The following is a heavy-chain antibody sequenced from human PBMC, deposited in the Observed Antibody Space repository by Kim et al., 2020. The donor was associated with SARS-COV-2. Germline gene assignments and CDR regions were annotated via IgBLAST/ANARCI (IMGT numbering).Heavy chain of an antibody. V-gene: IGHV4-30-2*01. CDR3: TRGPYSDYFDY. CDR2: T. J-gene: IGHJ4*02. Sequence: TYYNPSLKSLATISMDRSKNQFSLTLTSVTAPDTAVYYCTRGPYSDYFDYWGQGTLVTVSS. D-gene: IGHD4-4*01.